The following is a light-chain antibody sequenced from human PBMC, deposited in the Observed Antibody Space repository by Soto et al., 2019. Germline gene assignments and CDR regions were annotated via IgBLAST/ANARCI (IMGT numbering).Light chain of an antibody. CDR2: GAS. V-gene: IGKV3-20*01. J-gene: IGKJ1*01. CDR1: QSVSSNY. Sequence: ESVLTQSPGTLSLSPGERATLSCRASQSVSSNYLSWYQQKPDQAPMLLISGASTRATGIADRFSGSGSGTDFTLTISSLEPEDSAVYYCQQYCSSPTWTFGQGTKVEIK. CDR3: QQYCSSPTWT.